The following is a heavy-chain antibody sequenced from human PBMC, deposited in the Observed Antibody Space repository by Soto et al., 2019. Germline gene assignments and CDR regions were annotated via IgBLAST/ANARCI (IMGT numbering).Heavy chain of an antibody. CDR3: ARGPATWDIVVVVAATRHPFDY. Sequence: GGSLRLSCAASGFTFSSYAMHWVRQAPGKGLEWVAVISYDGSNKYYADSVKGRFTISRDNSKNTLYLQMNSLRAEDTAVYYCARGPATWDIVVVVAATRHPFDYWGQGTLVTVSS. V-gene: IGHV3-30-3*01. CDR2: ISYDGSNK. CDR1: GFTFSSYA. J-gene: IGHJ4*02. D-gene: IGHD2-15*01.